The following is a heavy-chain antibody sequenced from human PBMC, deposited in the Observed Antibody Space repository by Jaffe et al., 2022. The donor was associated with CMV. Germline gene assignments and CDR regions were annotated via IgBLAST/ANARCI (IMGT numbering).Heavy chain of an antibody. V-gene: IGHV3-48*02. J-gene: IGHJ3*02. Sequence: EVQLVESGGAWVQPGGSLRLSCAASGFTFNVYSMNWLRQAPGKGLEWVSYISSSSSTIYYADSVKGRFTISRDNAKNSLYLQMSSLRDEDTAVYYCARDWKVGIDTFDIWGQGTMVTVSS. CDR3: ARDWKVGIDTFDI. CDR1: GFTFNVYS. D-gene: IGHD1-26*01. CDR2: ISSSSSTI.